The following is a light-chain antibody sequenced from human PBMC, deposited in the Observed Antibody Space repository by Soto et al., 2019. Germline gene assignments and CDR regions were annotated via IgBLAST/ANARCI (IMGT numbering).Light chain of an antibody. CDR1: SGDIGGYNY. J-gene: IGLJ2*01. CDR2: EVS. CDR3: SSYTSSNTPRVV. V-gene: IGLV2-14*01. Sequence: QSVLTQPASVSGSPGQSITISCTGTSGDIGGYNYVSWYQQHPGEAPKLLISEVSNRPSGVSNRFSGSKSGNTASLTISGLQAEDEADYYCSSYTSSNTPRVVFGGGTQLTVL.